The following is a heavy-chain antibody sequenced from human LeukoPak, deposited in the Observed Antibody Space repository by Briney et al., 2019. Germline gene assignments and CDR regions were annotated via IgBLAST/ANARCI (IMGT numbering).Heavy chain of an antibody. D-gene: IGHD6-19*01. J-gene: IGHJ4*02. Sequence: PGGSLRLSCAASGFTFSSYGMHWVRQAPGRGLEWVAVISYDGSNKYYADSVKGRFTISRDNSKNTLYLQMNSLRAEDTAVYYCAKDAPHNSGYDYWGQGSLVTVSS. CDR3: AKDAPHNSGYDY. V-gene: IGHV3-30*18. CDR2: ISYDGSNK. CDR1: GFTFSSYG.